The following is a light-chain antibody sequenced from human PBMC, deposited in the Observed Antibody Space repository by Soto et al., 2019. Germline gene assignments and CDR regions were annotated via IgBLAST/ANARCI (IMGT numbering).Light chain of an antibody. CDR3: QVWDALSDHYV. CDR1: NIATKS. V-gene: IGLV3-21*02. Sequence: SYELTQPPSVSVAPGQTARITCEGNNIATKSVHWYQQKPGQAPVLVVYDGSDRPSGIPDRFSGSNSGNTATLTISRVEAGGEADYYCQVWDALSDHYVFGTGTKLTVL. CDR2: DGS. J-gene: IGLJ1*01.